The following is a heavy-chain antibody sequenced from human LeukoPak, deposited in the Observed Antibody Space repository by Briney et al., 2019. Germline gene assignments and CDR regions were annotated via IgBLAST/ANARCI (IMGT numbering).Heavy chain of an antibody. CDR1: GYTLTGYY. J-gene: IGHJ4*02. V-gene: IGHV1-2*02. CDR3: ATWGAWQKYYDSSGYYLFSF. CDR2: MNPNSGGT. D-gene: IGHD3-22*01. Sequence: ASVKVSCKASGYTLTGYYMHWVRQAPGQGLDWMGWMNPNSGGTKYAQKFQGRVTMTRDTSISPAYMELSRLRSEDTAMYYCATWGAWQKYYDSSGYYLFSFWGQGTLVIVSS.